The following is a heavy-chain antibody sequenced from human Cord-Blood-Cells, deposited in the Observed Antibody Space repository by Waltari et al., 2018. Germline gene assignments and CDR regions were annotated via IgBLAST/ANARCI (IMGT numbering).Heavy chain of an antibody. J-gene: IGHJ2*01. CDR2: IYYSGST. CDR1: GGSISSYY. D-gene: IGHD4-17*01. V-gene: IGHV4-59*01. Sequence: QVQLQESGPGLVQPSGTLSLTCTVSGGSISSYYWSWIRQPPGKGLEWIGDIYYSGSTNYSPSLKSRVTISVDTSKNQFSLKLSSVTASDTAVYYCARGRREPYGGNWYFDLWGRGTLVTVSS. CDR3: ARGRREPYGGNWYFDL.